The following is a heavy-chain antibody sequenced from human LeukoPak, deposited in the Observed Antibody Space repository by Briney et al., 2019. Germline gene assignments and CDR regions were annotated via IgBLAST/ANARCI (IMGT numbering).Heavy chain of an antibody. CDR2: IKQDGSEK. Sequence: GGSLRLSCAASGFTFSNYWMSWVRQAPGKGLEWVANIKQDGSEKYYVDSVKGRFTISRDNAQNSLFLQMNSLRAEDTAVYYCGKAPEGYTVVTIFDFWGQGTLVTVSS. J-gene: IGHJ4*02. V-gene: IGHV3-7*05. D-gene: IGHD4-23*01. CDR1: GFTFSNYW. CDR3: GKAPEGYTVVTIFDF.